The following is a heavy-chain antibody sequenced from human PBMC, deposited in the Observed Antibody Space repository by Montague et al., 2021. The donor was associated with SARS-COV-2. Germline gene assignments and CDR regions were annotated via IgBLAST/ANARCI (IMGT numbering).Heavy chain of an antibody. Sequence: SETLSLTRAVSGGSFSRYYWSWIRQPPGKGLEWIGEISHSGNTKYNPSLQSRVSISLDTSRNQFSLKVSSVTAADTAIYYCSRLGDGIVPSPILGLGPYYSFYYMDVWAKGPPSPSP. J-gene: IGHJ6*03. CDR3: SRLGDGIVPSPILGLGPYYSFYYMDV. D-gene: IGHD2-2*02. CDR2: ISHSGNT. V-gene: IGHV4-34*01. CDR1: GGSFSRYY.